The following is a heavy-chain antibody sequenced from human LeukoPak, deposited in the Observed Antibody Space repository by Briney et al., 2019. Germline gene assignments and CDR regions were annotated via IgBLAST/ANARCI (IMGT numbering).Heavy chain of an antibody. J-gene: IGHJ5*02. Sequence: ASVKVSCKASGGTFSSYAINWVRQAPGQGLEWMGWMNPNSGDTGYAQKFQGRVTMTRNTSITTAYMELSSLRSEDTAVYYCARETSLGWFDPWGQGTLVTVSS. CDR3: ARETSLGWFDP. CDR1: GGTFSSYA. D-gene: IGHD3-16*01. V-gene: IGHV1-8*02. CDR2: MNPNSGDT.